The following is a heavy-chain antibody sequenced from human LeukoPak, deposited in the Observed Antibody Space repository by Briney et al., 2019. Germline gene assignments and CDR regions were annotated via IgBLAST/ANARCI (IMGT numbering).Heavy chain of an antibody. CDR1: GGSFSGHY. J-gene: IGHJ5*02. CDR3: ARGITDYDFWSGYYPNWFDP. Sequence: SETLSLTCAVYGGSFSGHYWSWIRQPPGKGLEWIGDISHSGSTNYNPSLKSRVTISVDTSKNQFSLKLSSVTAADTAVYYCARGITDYDFWSGYYPNWFDPWGQGTLVTVSS. D-gene: IGHD3-3*01. CDR2: ISHSGST. V-gene: IGHV4-34*01.